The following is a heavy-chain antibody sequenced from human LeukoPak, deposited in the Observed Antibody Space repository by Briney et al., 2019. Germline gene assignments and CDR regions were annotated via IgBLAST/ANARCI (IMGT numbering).Heavy chain of an antibody. V-gene: IGHV1-8*03. Sequence: ASVKVSCKASGCTFTSYDINWVRQATGQGLEWMGWMNPNSGNTGYAQKFQGRVTITRNTSISTTYMELSSLRSEDTAVYYCARGRSPGTSMEYYYYMDVWGKGTTVTVSS. CDR2: MNPNSGNT. D-gene: IGHD1-1*01. CDR3: ARGRSPGTSMEYYYYMDV. CDR1: GCTFTSYD. J-gene: IGHJ6*03.